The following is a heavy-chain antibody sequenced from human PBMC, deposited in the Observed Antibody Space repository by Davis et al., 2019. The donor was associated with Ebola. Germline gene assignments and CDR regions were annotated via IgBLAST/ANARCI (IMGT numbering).Heavy chain of an antibody. V-gene: IGHV3-23*01. CDR3: VRLWDV. CDR1: GFTFGIYA. Sequence: GGSLRLSCEASGFTFGIYAMSWVRQAPGKGLEWVSSISGSGASTYHADSVKGRFTISSDNSKNTLYLQTSSLRPEDTAVYFCVRLWDVWGQGTTVTVSS. D-gene: IGHD2/OR15-2a*01. CDR2: ISGSGAST. J-gene: IGHJ6*02.